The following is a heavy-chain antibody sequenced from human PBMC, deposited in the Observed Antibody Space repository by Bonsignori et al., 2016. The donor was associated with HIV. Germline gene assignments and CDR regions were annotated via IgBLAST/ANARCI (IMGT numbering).Heavy chain of an antibody. Sequence: SVKVSCKASGGTFSSYAISWVRQAPGQGLEWMGGIIPILGIANYAQKFQGRVTITADESTSTAYMELSSLRSEDTAVYYCARPPASSGPSGAFDYWGQGTLVTVSS. D-gene: IGHD3-22*01. CDR3: ARPPASSGPSGAFDY. V-gene: IGHV1-69*10. CDR1: GGTFSSYA. CDR2: IIPILGIA. J-gene: IGHJ4*02.